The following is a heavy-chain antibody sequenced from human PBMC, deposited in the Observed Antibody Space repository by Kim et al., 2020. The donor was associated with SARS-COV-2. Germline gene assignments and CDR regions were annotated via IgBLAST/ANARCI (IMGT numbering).Heavy chain of an antibody. CDR3: ASSRGFISGTWLYYFDF. V-gene: IGHV4-34*01. J-gene: IGHJ4*02. CDR2: INQSGAT. D-gene: IGHD3-3*02. Sequence: SETLSLTCGVYGGSFRSYYWSWIRQPPGKGLEWIGEINQSGATNYNPSLKSRVTVSVDTSRNQFSLKLRSVTAADTAVYYCASSRGFISGTWLYYFDFWGQGTLVTVSS. CDR1: GGSFRSYY.